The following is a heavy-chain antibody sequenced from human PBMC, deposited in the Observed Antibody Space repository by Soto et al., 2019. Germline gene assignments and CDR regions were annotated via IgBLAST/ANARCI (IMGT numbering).Heavy chain of an antibody. CDR1: GGSISTYDYS. D-gene: IGHD3-3*01. CDR2: IYQTGRT. J-gene: IGHJ6*02. CDR3: AREMTIFGVAPGGGLDV. V-gene: IGHV4-30-2*01. Sequence: LQLQESGSGLVQPSQTLSLTCTASGGSISTYDYSWSWIRQPPGGVLEWIGSIYQTGRTYVIPSLKSRVTMSLDKSKNQFSLNLTAVTAADTALYYCAREMTIFGVAPGGGLDVWGQGITVTVSS.